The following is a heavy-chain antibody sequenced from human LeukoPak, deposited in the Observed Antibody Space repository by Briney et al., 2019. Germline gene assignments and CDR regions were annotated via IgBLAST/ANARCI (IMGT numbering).Heavy chain of an antibody. CDR1: GGSISSYY. CDR3: ASSVDIVATEPYYFDY. V-gene: IGHV4-59*01. Sequence: PSETLSLTCTVSGGSISSYYWSWIRQPPGKGLEWIGYIYYSGSTNYNPSLKSRVTISVDTSKNQFSLKLSSVTAEDTAVYYCASSVDIVATEPYYFDYWGQGTLVTVSS. CDR2: IYYSGST. D-gene: IGHD5-12*01. J-gene: IGHJ4*02.